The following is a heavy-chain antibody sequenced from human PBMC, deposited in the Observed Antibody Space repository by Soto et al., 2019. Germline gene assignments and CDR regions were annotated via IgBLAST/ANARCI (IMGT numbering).Heavy chain of an antibody. J-gene: IGHJ6*02. Sequence: GASVKVSCKASGGTFSSYAISWVRQAPGQGLEWMGGIIPIFGTANYAQKFQGRVTITADESTSTAYMELSSLRSEDTAVYYCASNQVATRVMMTYYYYGTDVWGQGTTVTVSS. V-gene: IGHV1-69*13. CDR3: ASNQVATRVMMTYYYYGTDV. D-gene: IGHD2-21*02. CDR2: IIPIFGTA. CDR1: GGTFSSYA.